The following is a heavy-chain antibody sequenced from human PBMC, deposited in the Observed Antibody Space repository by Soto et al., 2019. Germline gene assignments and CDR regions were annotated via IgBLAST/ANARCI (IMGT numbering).Heavy chain of an antibody. CDR3: ARRRSSSTWYGSYYGMDV. CDR1: GGTFSSYA. Sequence: SVKVSCKASGGTFSSYAISWVRQAPGQGLEWMGGIIPIFGTANYAQKFQGRVTITADKSTSTAYMELSSLRSEDTAMYYCARRRSSSTWYGSYYGMDVWGQGTTVTVSS. CDR2: IIPIFGTA. D-gene: IGHD6-13*01. V-gene: IGHV1-69*06. J-gene: IGHJ6*02.